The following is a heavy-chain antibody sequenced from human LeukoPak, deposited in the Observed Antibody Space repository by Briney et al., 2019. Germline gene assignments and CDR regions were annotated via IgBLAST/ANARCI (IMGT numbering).Heavy chain of an antibody. D-gene: IGHD1-1*01. CDR1: GYTFTSYY. J-gene: IGHJ5*02. CDR3: VREKRMSHGTNLFDP. V-gene: IGHV1-46*01. CDR2: INPSGGST. Sequence: ASVKVSCKASGYTFTSYYMHWVRQAPGQGLEWMGIINPSGGSTSYAQKFQGRVTMTRDMSTSTVYMELSSLRSEDTAVYYCVREKRMSHGTNLFDPWGQGTLVTVSS.